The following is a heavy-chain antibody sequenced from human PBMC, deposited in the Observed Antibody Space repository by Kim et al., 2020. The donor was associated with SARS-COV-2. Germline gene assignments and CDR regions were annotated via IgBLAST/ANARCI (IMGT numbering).Heavy chain of an antibody. Sequence: SETLSLTCTVSGGSINSYYWSWIRQSPGKGLEWIGYIYYSGSTNYNPSLKSRVTISVDTSKNQFPLRLSSVTAADTAVYYCARDQGGIVASGFYYSAMDVWGQGTTVTVSS. V-gene: IGHV4-59*13. CDR1: GGSINSYY. CDR2: IYYSGST. CDR3: ARDQGGIVASGFYYSAMDV. D-gene: IGHD3-22*01. J-gene: IGHJ6*02.